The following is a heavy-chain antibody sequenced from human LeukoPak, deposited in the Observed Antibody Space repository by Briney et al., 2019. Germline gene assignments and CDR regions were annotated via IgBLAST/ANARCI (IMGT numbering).Heavy chain of an antibody. CDR1: GGSFSGYY. D-gene: IGHD3-22*01. Sequence: SETLSLTCAVYGGSFSGYYWSWICQPPGKGLEWIGEINHSGSTNYNPSLKSRVTISVDTSKNQFSLKLSSVTAADTAVYYCARARLFDYWGQGTLVTVSS. V-gene: IGHV4-34*01. J-gene: IGHJ4*02. CDR2: INHSGST. CDR3: ARARLFDY.